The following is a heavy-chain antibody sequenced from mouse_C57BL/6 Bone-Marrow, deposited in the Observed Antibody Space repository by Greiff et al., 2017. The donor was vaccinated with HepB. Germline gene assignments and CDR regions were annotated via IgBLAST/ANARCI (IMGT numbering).Heavy chain of an antibody. V-gene: IGHV1-20*01. Sequence: EVKLQESGPELVKPGDSVKISCKASGYSFTGYFMNWVMQSHGKSLEWIGRINPYNGDTFYNQKFKGKATLTVDKSSSTAHMELRSLTSEDSAVYYCAKTRPYYSNYGWYFDVWGTGTTVTVSS. D-gene: IGHD2-5*01. J-gene: IGHJ1*03. CDR2: INPYNGDT. CDR1: GYSFTGYF. CDR3: AKTRPYYSNYGWYFDV.